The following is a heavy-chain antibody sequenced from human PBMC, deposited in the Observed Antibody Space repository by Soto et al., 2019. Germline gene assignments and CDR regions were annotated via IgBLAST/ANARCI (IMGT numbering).Heavy chain of an antibody. V-gene: IGHV3-21*01. CDR3: AREFSLALHF. CDR2: ISTSSSYI. CDR1: GFTFSSYS. D-gene: IGHD3-16*01. Sequence: GSLRLSCAASGFTFSSYSMNWVRQAPGEGLEWVSSISTSSSYIYYADSVKGRFTISRDNAKNSLYLQMDSLRAEDTAIYYCAREFSLALHFWGQGTLVTVSS. J-gene: IGHJ4*02.